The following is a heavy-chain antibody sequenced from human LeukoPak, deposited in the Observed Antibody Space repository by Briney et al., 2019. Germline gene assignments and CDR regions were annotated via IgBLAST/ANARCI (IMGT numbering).Heavy chain of an antibody. CDR1: GFSFSIYW. V-gene: IGHV3-7*01. CDR2: IKQDGSEK. CDR3: ARVRVTVARTSEYFQH. J-gene: IGHJ1*01. D-gene: IGHD6-19*01. Sequence: PGGSLRLSCAAPGFSFSIYWMSWVRQAPGKGLECVANIKQDGSEKYYVDSVKGRFTISRDKAKNSLYLQMNRPRAEDTAVYYCARVRVTVARTSEYFQHWGQGTLVTVSS.